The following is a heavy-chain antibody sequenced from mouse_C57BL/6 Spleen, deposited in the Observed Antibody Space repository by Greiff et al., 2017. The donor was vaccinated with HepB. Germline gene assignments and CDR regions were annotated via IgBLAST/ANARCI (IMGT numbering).Heavy chain of an antibody. Sequence: QVQLQQPGTELVKPGASVKLSCKASGYTFTSYWMHWVKQRPGQGLEWIGNINPSNGGTNYNEKFKSKATLTVDKSSSTAYMQLSSLTAEDSAVYYCARDYYGSSYDYAMDYWGQGTSVTVSS. CDR2: INPSNGGT. V-gene: IGHV1-53*01. J-gene: IGHJ4*01. CDR3: ARDYYGSSYDYAMDY. D-gene: IGHD1-1*01. CDR1: GYTFTSYW.